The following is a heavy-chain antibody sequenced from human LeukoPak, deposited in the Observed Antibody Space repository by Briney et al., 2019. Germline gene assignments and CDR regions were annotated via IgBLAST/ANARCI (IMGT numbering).Heavy chain of an antibody. V-gene: IGHV1-18*01. D-gene: IGHD3-10*01. J-gene: IGHJ5*02. Sequence: ASVKVSCKASGYIFTSYGISWVRQAPGQGLEWMGWISAYNGNTNYAQKLQGRVTMTEDTSTDTAYMELSSLRSEDTAVYYCATINMVRGGGYFDPWGQGTLVTVSS. CDR1: GYIFTSYG. CDR3: ATINMVRGGGYFDP. CDR2: ISAYNGNT.